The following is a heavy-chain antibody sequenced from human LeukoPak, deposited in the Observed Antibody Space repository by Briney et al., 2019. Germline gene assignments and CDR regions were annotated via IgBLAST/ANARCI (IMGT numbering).Heavy chain of an antibody. CDR3: ARDLGDSSGFPPTGLDY. CDR1: GFTFSTYG. CDR2: ISYDGSNK. Sequence: GGSLRLSCAASGFTFSTYGLHWVRQAPGKGLEWVALISYDGSNKYFADSLKGRFTISRDNPKNTLYLQMNSLRAEDTAVYYCARDLGDSSGFPPTGLDYWGQGTLVTVSS. D-gene: IGHD3-22*01. V-gene: IGHV3-30*19. J-gene: IGHJ4*02.